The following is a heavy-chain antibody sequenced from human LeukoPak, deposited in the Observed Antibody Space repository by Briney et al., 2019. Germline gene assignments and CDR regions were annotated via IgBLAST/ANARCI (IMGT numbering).Heavy chain of an antibody. CDR2: ISGSGGST. CDR1: GFTFSSYA. V-gene: IGHV3-23*01. CDR3: ARSYGSGSYHYYYYGMDV. D-gene: IGHD3-10*01. Sequence: GGSLRLSCAASGFTFSSYAMSWVRQAPGKGLEWVSAISGSGGSTYYADCVKGRFTISRDNSKNTLYLQMNSLRAEDTAVYYCARSYGSGSYHYYYYGMDVWGQGTTVTVSS. J-gene: IGHJ6*02.